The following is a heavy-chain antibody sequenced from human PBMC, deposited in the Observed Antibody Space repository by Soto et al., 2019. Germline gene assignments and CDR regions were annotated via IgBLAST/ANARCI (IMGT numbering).Heavy chain of an antibody. D-gene: IGHD5-12*01. CDR3: ARESRDGFNSPFDS. J-gene: IGHJ4*02. CDR2: IYYSGST. V-gene: IGHV4-31*01. Sequence: QVQLQESGPGLVKPSQTLSLTCTVSGGSISSGAYYWSWIRQHPGKGLEWIGYIYYSGSTSYNPSLKSHVTISVDTSKNQFSLKLSSMTAADTAVYYCARESRDGFNSPFDSWGQGTLVTVSS. CDR1: GGSISSGAYY.